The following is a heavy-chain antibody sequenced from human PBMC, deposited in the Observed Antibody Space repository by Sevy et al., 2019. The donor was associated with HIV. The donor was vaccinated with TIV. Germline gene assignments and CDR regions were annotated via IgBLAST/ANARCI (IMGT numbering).Heavy chain of an antibody. J-gene: IGHJ4*02. V-gene: IGHV5-51*01. D-gene: IGHD3-22*01. CDR1: GYSFTKFW. CDR3: ARHVYYYDSSGYYSIDS. Sequence: GESLKISCKGSGYSFTKFWIGWARQMPGKGLEWMGIIYPGDSNTGYSPSFQGQVTISADKSISTAYLQWSGLKASDTAMYYCARHVYYYDSSGYYSIDSWGQGTPVTVSS. CDR2: IYPGDSNT.